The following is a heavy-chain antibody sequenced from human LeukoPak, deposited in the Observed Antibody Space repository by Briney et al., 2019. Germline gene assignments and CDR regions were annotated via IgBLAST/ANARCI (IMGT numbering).Heavy chain of an antibody. J-gene: IGHJ5*02. CDR2: IYHSGST. D-gene: IGHD2-2*01. CDR1: GYSISSGYY. CDR3: ARHTPYQLGKSGGFDP. Sequence: SETLSLTCTVSGYSISSGYYWGWIRQPPGKGLEWIGSIYHSGSTYYNPSLKSRVTISVDTSKNQFSLKLSSVTAADTAVYYCARHTPYQLGKSGGFDPWGQGTLVTVSS. V-gene: IGHV4-38-2*02.